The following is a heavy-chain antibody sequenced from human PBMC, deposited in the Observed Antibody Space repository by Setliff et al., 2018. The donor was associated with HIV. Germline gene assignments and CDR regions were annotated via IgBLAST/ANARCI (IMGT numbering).Heavy chain of an antibody. Sequence: ASVKVSCKTSGFTFTTFYMHWVRQAPGQGLEWMGIINPSGGSTYAQKFQGRFTISRDNSKDTLDLQMNSLRAEDTAVYYCASGTRVVTAIRGGYDYWGQGTLVTVSS. D-gene: IGHD2-21*02. CDR3: ASGTRVVTAIRGGYDY. CDR2: INPSGGST. J-gene: IGHJ4*02. CDR1: GFTFTTFY. V-gene: IGHV1-46*01.